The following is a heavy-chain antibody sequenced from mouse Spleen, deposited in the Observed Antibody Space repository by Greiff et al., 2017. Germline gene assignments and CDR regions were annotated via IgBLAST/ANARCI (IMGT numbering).Heavy chain of an antibody. CDR2: ISSGGGNT. D-gene: IGHD1-1*01. CDR1: GFTFSSYA. Sequence: EVKLMESGGGLVKRGGSLKLSCAASGFTFSSYAMSWVRQTPEKRLEWVATISSGGGNTYYPDSVKGRFTISRDNAKNTLYLQMSSLKSEDTAMYYCARQGYGSSYYAMDYWGQGTSVTVSS. V-gene: IGHV5-9*04. CDR3: ARQGYGSSYYAMDY. J-gene: IGHJ4*01.